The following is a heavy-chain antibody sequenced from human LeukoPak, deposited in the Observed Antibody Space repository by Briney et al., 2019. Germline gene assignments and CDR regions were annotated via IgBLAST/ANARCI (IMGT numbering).Heavy chain of an antibody. D-gene: IGHD3-16*01. Sequence: PGGSLRLACAASGFTFSRYWMGWVRQAPGKGLEWVANIRPDGSEGYYVDSLKGRFTISRDNTKNSLYLQMSSLRADDAAVYYCARWAGGFDPWGQGTLVIVSS. CDR2: IRPDGSEG. CDR3: ARWAGGFDP. J-gene: IGHJ5*02. CDR1: GFTFSRYW. V-gene: IGHV3-7*05.